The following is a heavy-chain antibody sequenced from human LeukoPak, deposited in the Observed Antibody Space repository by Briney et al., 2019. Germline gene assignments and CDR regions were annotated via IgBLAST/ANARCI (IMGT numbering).Heavy chain of an antibody. Sequence: GASVKVSCKTSGYTFTSYGISWLRQAPGQGLEWMGWISAYKGDTDYAQKFQGRLTVTRDTSTSTVYMELQNLTSDDTAVYYCAKLTSAAGYPNYWGQGTLVTVSS. CDR1: GYTFTSYG. J-gene: IGHJ4*02. V-gene: IGHV1-18*01. CDR3: AKLTSAAGYPNY. CDR2: ISAYKGDT. D-gene: IGHD6-13*01.